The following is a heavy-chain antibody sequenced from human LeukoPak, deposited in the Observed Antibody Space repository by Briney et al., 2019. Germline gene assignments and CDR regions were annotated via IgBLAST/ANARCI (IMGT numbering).Heavy chain of an antibody. D-gene: IGHD3-10*01. CDR3: FGSGSYENWFDP. CDR1: GFTFTSSA. J-gene: IGHJ5*02. Sequence: SVKVSCKASGFTFTSSAMQWVRQARGQRLEWIGWIVVSSGNTNYAQRFQERVTITRDMSTSTAYMELSSLRSEDTAVYYCFGSGSYENWFDPWGQGTLVTVSS. V-gene: IGHV1-58*02. CDR2: IVVSSGNT.